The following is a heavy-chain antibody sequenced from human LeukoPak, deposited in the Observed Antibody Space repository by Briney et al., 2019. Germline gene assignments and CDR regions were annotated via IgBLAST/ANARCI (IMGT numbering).Heavy chain of an antibody. V-gene: IGHV4-34*01. CDR3: ARREYSSSQPFDY. D-gene: IGHD6-6*01. Sequence: SETLSLTCAVYGGSFSGYYWSWIRQPPGKGLEWIGEINHSGSTNYNPSLKSRVTISVDTSKNQFSLKLSSVTAADTAVYYCARREYSSSQPFDYWGQGTLVTVSS. CDR2: INHSGST. J-gene: IGHJ4*02. CDR1: GGSFSGYY.